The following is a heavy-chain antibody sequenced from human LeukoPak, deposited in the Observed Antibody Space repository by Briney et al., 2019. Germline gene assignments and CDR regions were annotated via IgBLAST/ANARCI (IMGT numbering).Heavy chain of an antibody. CDR1: GFTFSSYD. D-gene: IGHD3-22*01. CDR2: LSYDGTNK. CDR3: AKDTKNYYDSSGYFDY. Sequence: QSGGSLRLSCAASGFTFSSYDMHWVRQAPVKGLEWVAVLSYDGTNKYYADSVKGRFTISRDNSKNTLYLQMNSLRAEDTAVYYCAKDTKNYYDSSGYFDYWGQGTLVTVSS. V-gene: IGHV3-30*18. J-gene: IGHJ4*02.